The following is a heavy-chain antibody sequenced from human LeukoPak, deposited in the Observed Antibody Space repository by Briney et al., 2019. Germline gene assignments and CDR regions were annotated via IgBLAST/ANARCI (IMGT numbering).Heavy chain of an antibody. V-gene: IGHV3-21*04. CDR3: AKVKNSYYYDY. J-gene: IGHJ4*02. CDR1: TFTFSSYT. CDR2: ISPSGNSK. Sequence: GGSLRLSCATSTFTFSSYTMNWVRQAPGKGLEWVSSISPSGNSKYHADSVKGRFTISRDNSKNTLYLQMNSLRAEDTAVYYCAKVKNSYYYDYWGQGTLVTVSS. D-gene: IGHD3-22*01.